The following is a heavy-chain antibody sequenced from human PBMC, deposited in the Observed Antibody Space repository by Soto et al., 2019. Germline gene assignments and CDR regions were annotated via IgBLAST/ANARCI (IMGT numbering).Heavy chain of an antibody. CDR3: ARGDLGAVAGYFEY. Sequence: EVQLVESGGGLVQPGGSLRLSCAASGFTFDDYSMHWVRQAPGRGLEWVSGISWHSGSIDYADSVKGRFTISRDNAKNFLYLEMNSLRPEDTALYYCARGDLGAVAGYFEYWGQGILVTVSS. V-gene: IGHV3-9*01. CDR2: ISWHSGSI. CDR1: GFTFDDYS. J-gene: IGHJ4*02. D-gene: IGHD6-19*01.